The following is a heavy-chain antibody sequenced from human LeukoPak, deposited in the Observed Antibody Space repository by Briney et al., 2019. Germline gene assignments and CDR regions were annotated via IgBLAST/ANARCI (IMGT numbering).Heavy chain of an antibody. D-gene: IGHD2-2*01. J-gene: IGHJ5*02. CDR3: ARDRYCSSTSCSPGWFDP. V-gene: IGHV4-4*07. CDR1: GGSIRSYY. CDR2: GYTSWST. Sequence: SETLALTXSVSGGSIRSYYWSWIRQPAGKGLEWIGRGYTSWSTDYNPSLKSRGTIAVDTSKNQFSLKLASVPAAATAVYYCARDRYCSSTSCSPGWFDPWGRGTLVTVSS.